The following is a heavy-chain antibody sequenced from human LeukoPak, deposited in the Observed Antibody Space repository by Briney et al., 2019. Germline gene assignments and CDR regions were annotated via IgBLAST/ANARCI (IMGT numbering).Heavy chain of an antibody. CDR2: IYPGDSET. Sequence: GESLKISCQGSGYRFTNYWIGWVRRMPGKGLEWMGVIYPGDSETRYSPSFQGQVTFSADKSIDTAYLQWSSLKASDTAMYYCARRKNGDYENPWDYWGQGTLVIVSS. D-gene: IGHD4-17*01. CDR1: GYRFTNYW. V-gene: IGHV5-51*01. CDR3: ARRKNGDYENPWDY. J-gene: IGHJ4*02.